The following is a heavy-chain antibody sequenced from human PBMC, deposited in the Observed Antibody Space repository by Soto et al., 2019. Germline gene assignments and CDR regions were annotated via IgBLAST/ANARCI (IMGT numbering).Heavy chain of an antibody. D-gene: IGHD2-15*01. CDR3: GRERGGNILGVVAPHVVLDI. CDR2: IYPGDSDT. J-gene: IGHJ3*02. Sequence: GESLKISCKGSGYSFTSYWIGWVRQMPGKGLEWMGIIYPGDSDTRYSPSFQGQVTISADKSISTAYLQWSSLKAPDTAMYYWGRERGGNILGVVAPHVVLDIGGKGTMVTV. V-gene: IGHV5-51*01. CDR1: GYSFTSYW.